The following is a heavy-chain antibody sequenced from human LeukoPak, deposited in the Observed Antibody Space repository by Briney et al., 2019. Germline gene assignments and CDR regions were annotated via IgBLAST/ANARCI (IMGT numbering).Heavy chain of an antibody. Sequence: GGSLRLSCAASGVTLSTYAMSWARQAPGKGLEWVSGISSSGSGDNTYYADSVKGRFTISRGSSKNTLFLHMNTLRAEDTAIYYCAKDRTVGASYWYFDLWGRGTLVTVSS. D-gene: IGHD1-26*01. CDR1: GVTLSTYA. V-gene: IGHV3-23*01. CDR2: ISSSGSGDNT. CDR3: AKDRTVGASYWYFDL. J-gene: IGHJ2*01.